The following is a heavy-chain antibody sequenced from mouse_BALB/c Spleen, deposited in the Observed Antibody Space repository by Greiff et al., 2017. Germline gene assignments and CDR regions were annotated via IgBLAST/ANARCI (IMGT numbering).Heavy chain of an antibody. CDR1: GYSFTSYW. Sequence: EVQLQESGTVLARPGASVKMSCKASGYSFTSYWMHWVKQRPGQGLEWIGAIYPGNSDTSYNQKFKGKAKLTAVTSASTAYMELSSLTNEDSAVYYCTRSEEVGNYVVLAYWGQGTLVTVSA. D-gene: IGHD2-1*01. CDR3: TRSEEVGNYVVLAY. CDR2: IYPGNSDT. J-gene: IGHJ3*01. V-gene: IGHV1-5*01.